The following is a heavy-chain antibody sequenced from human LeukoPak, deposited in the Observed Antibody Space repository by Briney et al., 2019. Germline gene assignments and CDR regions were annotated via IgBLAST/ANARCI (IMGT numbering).Heavy chain of an antibody. J-gene: IGHJ3*01. CDR2: IKSDGSET. D-gene: IGHD3-10*01. CDR1: GFPLRSNW. CDR3: ATDSGHRFFY. V-gene: IGHV3-74*01. Sequence: GGSLRLSCAASGFPLRSNWMHWVHQAPGKGLVWVSRIKSDGSETSYADSVKGRFTISRDNAKNTLYLQMNSLRAEDTAVYYCATDSGHRFFYWGQGTKVTVSA.